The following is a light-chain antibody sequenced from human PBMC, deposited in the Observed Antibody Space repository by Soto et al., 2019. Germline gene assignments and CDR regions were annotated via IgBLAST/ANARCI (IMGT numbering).Light chain of an antibody. V-gene: IGLV2-11*01. Sequence: QSALTQPRSVSGSPGQSVTISCTGTSSDVGDYNYVSWYEQRPGKAPKVMIYDVSRRPSGVPDRFSGSKSGNTASLTISGLQSEDEADDYCCSYAGSYTWVFGGGTKLTVL. CDR2: DVS. J-gene: IGLJ3*02. CDR1: SSDVGDYNY. CDR3: CSYAGSYTWV.